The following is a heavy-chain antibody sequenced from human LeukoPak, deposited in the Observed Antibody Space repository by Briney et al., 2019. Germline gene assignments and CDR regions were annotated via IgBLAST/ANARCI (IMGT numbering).Heavy chain of an antibody. Sequence: SETLSLTCAVYGGSFSGYYWGWIRQPPGKGLEWIGEINHSGSTNYNPSLESRVTISVATSKNQFSLKLSSVTAADTAVYYCARGLVGYSSSWYSYSHYYMDVWGKGTTVTVSS. D-gene: IGHD6-13*01. CDR2: INHSGST. CDR1: GGSFSGYY. CDR3: ARGLVGYSSSWYSYSHYYMDV. J-gene: IGHJ6*03. V-gene: IGHV4-34*01.